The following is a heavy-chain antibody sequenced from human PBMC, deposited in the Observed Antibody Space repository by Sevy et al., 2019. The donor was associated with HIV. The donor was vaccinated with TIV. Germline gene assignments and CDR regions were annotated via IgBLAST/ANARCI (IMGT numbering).Heavy chain of an antibody. CDR3: AKDRITMIGDAFDV. CDR2: LSGYGGST. V-gene: IGHV3-23*01. D-gene: IGHD3-22*01. CDR1: GFTISSYA. Sequence: GGSLRLSCAASGFTISSYAMSWVRQAPGKGLEWVSGLSGYGGSTYYADSVKGRFTISRDNSKNTLYLQMNSLRAEDTAVYYCAKDRITMIGDAFDVWGQGTMVTVSS. J-gene: IGHJ3*01.